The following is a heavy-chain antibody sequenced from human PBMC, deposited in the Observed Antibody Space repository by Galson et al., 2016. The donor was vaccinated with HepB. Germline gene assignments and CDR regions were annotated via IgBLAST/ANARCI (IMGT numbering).Heavy chain of an antibody. CDR3: ARHPQKNL. D-gene: IGHD1-14*01. J-gene: IGHJ4*02. V-gene: IGHV3-53*01. CDR1: GFTVSNNY. CDR2: IYSGGRT. Sequence: SLRLSCAASGFTVSNNYMSWVRQAPGKGLEGVSVIYSGGRTYYTDSVKGRFTISRDSSKNTLYLQMNSLRAEDTAVYYCARHPQKNLWGQGTLVTVSS.